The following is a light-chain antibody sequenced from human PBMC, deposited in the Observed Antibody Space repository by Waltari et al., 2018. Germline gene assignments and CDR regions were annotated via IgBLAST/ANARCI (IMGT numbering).Light chain of an antibody. J-gene: IGKJ4*01. CDR3: QQNSNWPLT. V-gene: IGKV3D-15*01. Sequence: SCRASQSVSSSLAWYQQKPGQAPRLLIYGASRRATGIPDRFSGSGSGTDFTLTIGSLETEDVAVYYCQQNSNWPLTFGGGTKVEIK. CDR2: GAS. CDR1: QSVSSS.